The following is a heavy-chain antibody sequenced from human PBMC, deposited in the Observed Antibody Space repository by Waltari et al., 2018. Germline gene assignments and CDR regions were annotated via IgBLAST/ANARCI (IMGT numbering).Heavy chain of an antibody. CDR2: ISAYNGNT. J-gene: IGHJ3*02. D-gene: IGHD3-3*01. CDR3: ARGGTDFWSGPLWAFDI. CDR1: GYTFTRYG. V-gene: IGHV1-18*01. Sequence: QVQLVQSGAEVKKPGASVKVSCKASGYTFTRYGISWVRQAPGQGLEWMGWISAYNGNTNYAQKLQGRVTMTTDTSTSTAYMELRSLRSDDTAVYYCARGGTDFWSGPLWAFDIWGQGTMVTVSS.